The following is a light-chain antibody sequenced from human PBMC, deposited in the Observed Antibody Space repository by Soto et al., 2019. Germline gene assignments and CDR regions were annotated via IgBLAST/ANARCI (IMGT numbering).Light chain of an antibody. CDR3: QPLNSYPIT. CDR2: AEY. Sequence: DIQLTQSPSFLFASVGDRVTITCRASQGISRYLVWYQQKPGKAPKIMIYAEYTLQSGVQSRFSGSGSGTEFTLTIRSMQPEDFATYYCQPLNSYPITLGTGQRLEIK. V-gene: IGKV1-9*01. J-gene: IGKJ5*01. CDR1: QGISRY.